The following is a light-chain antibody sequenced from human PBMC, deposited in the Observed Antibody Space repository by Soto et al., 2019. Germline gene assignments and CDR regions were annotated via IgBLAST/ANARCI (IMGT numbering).Light chain of an antibody. CDR2: KTS. J-gene: IGKJ1*01. V-gene: IGKV1-5*03. Sequence: DIQMTQSPSTLSASVGDRVTITCRASQSIGNRLAWFQQKPGKAPKLLIYKTSSLDSGIPSRFSGSGSGTEFTLTISSLLPDDLATYYCQQYNSPGWTFGQGTKGDIK. CDR1: QSIGNR. CDR3: QQYNSPGWT.